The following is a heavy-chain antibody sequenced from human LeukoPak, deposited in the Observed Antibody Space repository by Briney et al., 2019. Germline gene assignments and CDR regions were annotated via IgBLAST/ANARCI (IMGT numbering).Heavy chain of an antibody. CDR3: ARGPSGYYYYYGMDV. J-gene: IGHJ6*02. CDR1: GYTFTSYD. Sequence: GASVKVSCKASGYTFTSYDINWVRQATGQGLEWMGWMNSNSGNTGYAQKFQGRVTMTRNTSISTAYMELSSLRSEDTAVYYCARGPSGYYYYYGMDVRGQGTTVTVSS. V-gene: IGHV1-8*01. CDR2: MNSNSGNT. D-gene: IGHD1-26*01.